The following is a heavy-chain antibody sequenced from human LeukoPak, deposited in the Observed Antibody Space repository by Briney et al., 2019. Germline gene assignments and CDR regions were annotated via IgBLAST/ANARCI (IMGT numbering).Heavy chain of an antibody. Sequence: PGGSLRLSCTASGFTFSDYEMNWVRQATGKGLEWVAYISNSGSTINYADSVKGRFTISRDNAKKSLYLQMNSLRAEDTTVYYCAELGITMIGGVWGKGTTVTISS. J-gene: IGHJ6*04. CDR2: ISNSGSTI. CDR3: AELGITMIGGV. CDR1: GFTFSDYE. D-gene: IGHD3-10*02. V-gene: IGHV3-48*03.